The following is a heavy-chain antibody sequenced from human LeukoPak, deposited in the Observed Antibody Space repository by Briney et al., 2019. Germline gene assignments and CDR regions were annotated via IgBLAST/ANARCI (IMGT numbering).Heavy chain of an antibody. V-gene: IGHV2-5*01. D-gene: IGHD3-22*01. Sequence: SAPTLVKTSQTLMLTCIPSWFSLSPSGVAVGWIRPPPGKALEWLALNYWNDDKRYSPSLKSRLTITKDTSKYRVVLTMTNMDPVDTATYYCAHSLYDSSGYYYFDYWGQGTLVTGAS. CDR3: AHSLYDSSGYYYFDY. CDR2: NYWNDDK. J-gene: IGHJ4*02. CDR1: WFSLSPSGVA.